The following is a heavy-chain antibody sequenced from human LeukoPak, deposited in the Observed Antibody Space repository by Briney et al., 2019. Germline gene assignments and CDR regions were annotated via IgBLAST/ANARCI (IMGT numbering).Heavy chain of an antibody. CDR3: ARGLMATISSLLDY. CDR2: INHSGST. CDR1: GGSISGYY. Sequence: SETLSLTCTVSGGSISGYYWSWIRQPPGKGLEWIGEINHSGSTNYNPSLKSRVTISVDTSKNQFSLKLSSVTAADTAVYYCARGLMATISSLLDYWGQGTLVTVSS. V-gene: IGHV4-34*01. D-gene: IGHD5-24*01. J-gene: IGHJ4*02.